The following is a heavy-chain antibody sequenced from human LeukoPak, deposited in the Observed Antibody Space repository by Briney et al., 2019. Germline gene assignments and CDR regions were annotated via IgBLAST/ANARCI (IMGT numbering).Heavy chain of an antibody. V-gene: IGHV4-59*08. D-gene: IGHD4-11*01. J-gene: IGHJ4*02. CDR1: GGSISSYY. CDR2: IYYSGST. Sequence: SETLSLTCTASGGSISSYYWSWIRQPPGKGLEWIGYIYYSGSTNYNPSLKSRVTISVDTSKNQFSLKLSSVTAADTAVYYCARHSLGDSNYAGSIDYWGQGTLVTVSS. CDR3: ARHSLGDSNYAGSIDY.